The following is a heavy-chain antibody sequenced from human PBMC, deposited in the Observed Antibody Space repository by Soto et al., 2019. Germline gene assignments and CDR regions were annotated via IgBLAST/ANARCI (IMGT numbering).Heavy chain of an antibody. Sequence: EGQLVESGGGLVQPGGSLRLSCAVSGFTFSTYSMAWVRQAPGKGLEWVSYISSSSSVTYYADSVKGRIAVSRDNAKNSLYLQMRSLGAEDTAVYYCARYLIIPRAFDIWGQGSTVTVSS. CDR2: ISSSSSVT. CDR3: ARYLIIPRAFDI. CDR1: GFTFSTYS. D-gene: IGHD2-21*01. V-gene: IGHV3-48*04. J-gene: IGHJ3*02.